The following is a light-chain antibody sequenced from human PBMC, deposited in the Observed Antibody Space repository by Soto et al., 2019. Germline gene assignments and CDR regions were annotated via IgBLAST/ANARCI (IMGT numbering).Light chain of an antibody. V-gene: IGKV3-20*01. CDR1: QSVGRNY. CDR3: QQYDNAPPT. J-gene: IGKJ1*01. CDR2: RIS. Sequence: EIVLTQSPGTLSLSPGERATLSCRASQSVGRNYLAWYQQKPGQAPRLLIHRISTRATGIPDRFSGSGFATDFTLTLSRLEPEDFAVYYCQQYDNAPPTFGQGTRVEIK.